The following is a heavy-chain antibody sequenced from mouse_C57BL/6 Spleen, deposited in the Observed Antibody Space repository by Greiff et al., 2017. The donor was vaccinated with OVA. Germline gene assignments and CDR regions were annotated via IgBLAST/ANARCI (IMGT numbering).Heavy chain of an antibody. CDR2: IDPSDSET. J-gene: IGHJ2*01. Sequence: QVQLQQPGAELVRPGSSVKLSCKASGYTFTSYWMHWVKQRPIQGLEWIGNIDPSDSETHYNQKFKDKATLTVDKSSSTAYMQLSSLTSEDSAVYYCAYIYYYGSSHFDYWGQGTTLTVAS. V-gene: IGHV1-52*01. CDR1: GYTFTSYW. CDR3: AYIYYYGSSHFDY. D-gene: IGHD1-1*01.